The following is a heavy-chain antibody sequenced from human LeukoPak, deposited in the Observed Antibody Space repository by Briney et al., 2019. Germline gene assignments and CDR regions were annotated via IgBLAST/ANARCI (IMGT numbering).Heavy chain of an antibody. CDR1: GYTFTGYY. D-gene: IGHD1-1*01. V-gene: IGHV1-2*04. CDR3: ARGPRTTGTFDY. CDR2: INPSSGGT. Sequence: ASVNVSCKASGYTFTGYYMHWVRQAPGQGLEWMGWINPSSGGTNYAQKFQGWVTMTRDTSISTAYMELSRLRTDDTAVYYCARGPRTTGTFDYWGQGTLVTISS. J-gene: IGHJ4*02.